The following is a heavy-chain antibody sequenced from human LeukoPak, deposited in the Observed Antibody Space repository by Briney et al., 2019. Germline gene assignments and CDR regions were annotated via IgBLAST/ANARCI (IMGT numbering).Heavy chain of an antibody. Sequence: GGSLRLSCAASGFTFTNYGMNWVRQAPGKGLEWVSVINNSGGNTFYADSVKGRFTISRDNSKNTLYLQMNSLRAEDTAVYYCARYAQQLVDYWGQGTLVTVSS. J-gene: IGHJ4*02. D-gene: IGHD6-13*01. V-gene: IGHV3-23*01. CDR1: GFTFTNYG. CDR2: INNSGGNT. CDR3: ARYAQQLVDY.